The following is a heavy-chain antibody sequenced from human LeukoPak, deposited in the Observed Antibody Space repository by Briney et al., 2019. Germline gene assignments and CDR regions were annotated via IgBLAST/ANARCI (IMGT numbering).Heavy chain of an antibody. Sequence: PGRSLRLACAASGFTFSSYGMHWVRQAPGKGLEWVAVIWSDGSKKYYAESVKGRSIISRDNSKNTLYLQMNSLTVEDTAVFYCARDLGHCSGDSCYSWYYFDYWGQGTLVTVSS. CDR1: GFTFSSYG. J-gene: IGHJ4*02. D-gene: IGHD2-15*01. CDR2: IWSDGSKK. V-gene: IGHV3-33*01. CDR3: ARDLGHCSGDSCYSWYYFDY.